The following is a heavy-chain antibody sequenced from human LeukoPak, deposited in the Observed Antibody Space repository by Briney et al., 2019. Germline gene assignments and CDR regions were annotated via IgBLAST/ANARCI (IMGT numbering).Heavy chain of an antibody. D-gene: IGHD1-1*01. CDR1: GYTFSIYY. J-gene: IGHJ4*02. CDR3: ARVSLPGTTYPPFDY. V-gene: IGHV1-46*01. Sequence: GASVKISCKAFGYTFSIYYIHWVRQAPRQGLEWMGVINPRSDSTTYAQKFQGRVTLTSDTSTDTVYMDLSSMRSDDTAVYYCARVSLPGTTYPPFDYWGQGTLVTVSS. CDR2: INPRSDST.